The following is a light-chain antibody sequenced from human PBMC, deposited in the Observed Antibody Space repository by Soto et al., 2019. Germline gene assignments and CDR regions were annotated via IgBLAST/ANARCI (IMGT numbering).Light chain of an antibody. Sequence: QTVVTQSPSASASLGASVKLTCTLSSGHSDYAIAWHQQQPQKGPRYVMKVNSDGSHRKGDGIPDRFSGSSSGAERYLTISSHQSEDDADYYCQTWGTGILVFGGGTKLTVL. V-gene: IGLV4-69*01. J-gene: IGLJ2*01. CDR1: SGHSDYA. CDR2: VNSDGSH. CDR3: QTWGTGILV.